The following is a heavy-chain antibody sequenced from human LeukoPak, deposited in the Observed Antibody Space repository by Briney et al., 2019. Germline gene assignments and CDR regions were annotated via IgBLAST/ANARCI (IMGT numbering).Heavy chain of an antibody. CDR3: ARRRFDTTEDYFDY. Sequence: GEALKISCKGSGYSFTSYWIGWVRQMPGKGLEWMGIIYPGDSDTRYSPSFQGQVTISADKSIGTAYLQWSSLKASDTAMYYCARRRFDTTEDYFDYWGQGTLVTVSS. CDR1: GYSFTSYW. V-gene: IGHV5-51*01. CDR2: IYPGDSDT. J-gene: IGHJ4*02. D-gene: IGHD1-1*01.